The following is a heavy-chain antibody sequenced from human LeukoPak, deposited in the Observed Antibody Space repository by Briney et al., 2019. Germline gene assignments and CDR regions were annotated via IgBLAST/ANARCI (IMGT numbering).Heavy chain of an antibody. Sequence: SETLSLTCTVSGGSVSSGSYYWGWIRQPPGEGLEWIGSIYYTGSTYYNPSLNSRVTISVDTSRTQFSLKLTSVTVADTAVYYCARLTGYSNLWGQGTLVTVSS. CDR2: IYYTGST. J-gene: IGHJ4*02. CDR1: GGSVSSGSYY. CDR3: ARLTGYSNL. D-gene: IGHD5-12*01. V-gene: IGHV4-39*01.